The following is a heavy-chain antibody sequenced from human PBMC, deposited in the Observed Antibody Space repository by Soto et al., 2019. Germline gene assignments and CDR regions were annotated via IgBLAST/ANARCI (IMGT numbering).Heavy chain of an antibody. D-gene: IGHD6-13*01. CDR1: GFTFSSYA. CDR3: ANDSPPGYRKVQFVDV. CDR2: ISGSGGST. Sequence: PGGSLRLSCAASGFTFSSYAMSWVRQAPGKGLEWVSAISGSGGSTYYADSVKGRFTISRDNSKNTLYLQMNSLRAEDTAVYYCANDSPPGYRKVQFVDVWGQGTTVTVSS. V-gene: IGHV3-23*01. J-gene: IGHJ6*02.